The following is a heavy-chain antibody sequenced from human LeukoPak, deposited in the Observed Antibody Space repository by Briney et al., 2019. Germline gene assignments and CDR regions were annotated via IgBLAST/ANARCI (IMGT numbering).Heavy chain of an antibody. CDR1: GGSISIGSYY. Sequence: PSETLSLTCTVSGGSISIGSYYWGWIRQSPGKGLQWIGSIYYSGSSYYNPSLKSRVTVSADTSKNQFSLKLSSVTAADTAGYYCTRQQLVPRERRYYFVYWGEGALVTVSP. D-gene: IGHD6-13*01. J-gene: IGHJ4*02. CDR2: IYYSGSS. CDR3: TRQQLVPRERRYYFVY. V-gene: IGHV4-39*07.